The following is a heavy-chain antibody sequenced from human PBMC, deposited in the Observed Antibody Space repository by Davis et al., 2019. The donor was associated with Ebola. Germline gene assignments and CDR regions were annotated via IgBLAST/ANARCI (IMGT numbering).Heavy chain of an antibody. CDR3: AREEAAHFDY. Sequence: GESLKISCAASGFTFSRYSMNWVRQAPGKGLEWISYISSSSSIKYYGDSVKGRFTISRDNAKNSLYLQMNSLRDEDTAVYYCAREEAAHFDYWGQGTLVTVSS. V-gene: IGHV3-48*02. J-gene: IGHJ4*02. CDR1: GFTFSRYS. CDR2: ISSSSSIK. D-gene: IGHD6-13*01.